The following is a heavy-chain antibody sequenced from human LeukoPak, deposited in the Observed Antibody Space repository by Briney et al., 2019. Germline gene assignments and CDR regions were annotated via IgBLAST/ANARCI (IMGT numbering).Heavy chain of an antibody. CDR2: ISSSSSYI. V-gene: IGHV3-21*01. Sequence: GGSLRLSCAASGFTFSSYSMNWVRQAPGKGLEWVSSISSSSSYIYYADSVKGRFTISRDNAKNSLYLQMNSLRAEDTAVYYCARGTYYDFWSGYFPLDYWGQGTLVTVSS. CDR3: ARGTYYDFWSGYFPLDY. J-gene: IGHJ4*02. CDR1: GFTFSSYS. D-gene: IGHD3-3*01.